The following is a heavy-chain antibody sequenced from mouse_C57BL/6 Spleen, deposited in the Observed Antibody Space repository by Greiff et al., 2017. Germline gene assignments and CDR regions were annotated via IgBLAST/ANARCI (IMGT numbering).Heavy chain of an antibody. CDR3: AREGTRPLVDY. CDR2: IYPGSGNT. Sequence: QVQLQQSGPELVKPGASVKISCKASGYSFTSYYIHWVKQRPGQGLEWIGWIYPGSGNTKYNEKFKGKATLTADTSSSTAYMQLSSLTSEDSAVYYCAREGTRPLVDYWGQGTSVTVSS. V-gene: IGHV1-66*01. CDR1: GYSFTSYY. D-gene: IGHD6-1*01. J-gene: IGHJ4*01.